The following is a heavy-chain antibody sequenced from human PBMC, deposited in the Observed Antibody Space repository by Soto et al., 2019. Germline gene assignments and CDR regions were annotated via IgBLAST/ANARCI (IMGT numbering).Heavy chain of an antibody. CDR1: GFTFTSSA. D-gene: IGHD2-15*01. CDR3: ARTTEEEYYCSGGSCVLVYFDY. V-gene: IGHV1-58*01. J-gene: IGHJ4*02. Sequence: GASVKVSCKASGFTFTSSAVQWVRQARGQRLEWIGWIVVGSGNTNYAQKFQERVTITRDMSTSTAYMELSSLRSEDTAVYYCARTTEEEYYCSGGSCVLVYFDYWGQGTLVTVSS. CDR2: IVVGSGNT.